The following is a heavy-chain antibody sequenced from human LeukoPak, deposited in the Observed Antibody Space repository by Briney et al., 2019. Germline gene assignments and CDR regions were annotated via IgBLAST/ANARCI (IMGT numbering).Heavy chain of an antibody. CDR2: ISSSSRYI. CDR1: GFTFSSYS. CDR3: ARATAYSIAAFDY. J-gene: IGHJ4*02. Sequence: GGAVRLSWAASGFTFSSYSMNWVRQAPGKGLEGVASISSSSRYIDYADSVKGRFTISRDNAKHSLYLQMTSLRAEDTAVYYCARATAYSIAAFDYWGQGTLVTVSS. V-gene: IGHV3-21*01. D-gene: IGHD6-13*01.